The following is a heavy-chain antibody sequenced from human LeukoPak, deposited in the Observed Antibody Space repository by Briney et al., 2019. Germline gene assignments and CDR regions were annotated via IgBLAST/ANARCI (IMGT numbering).Heavy chain of an antibody. Sequence: PGGSPRLSCAASGFTFSSYWMHWVRQAPGKGLVWVSRINSDGSSTSYADSVKGRFTISRDNAKNTLYLQMNSLRAEDTAVYYCARAPLGYCSGGSCYGGFNWFDPWGQGTLVTVSS. J-gene: IGHJ5*02. CDR3: ARAPLGYCSGGSCYGGFNWFDP. V-gene: IGHV3-74*01. CDR2: INSDGSST. D-gene: IGHD2-15*01. CDR1: GFTFSSYW.